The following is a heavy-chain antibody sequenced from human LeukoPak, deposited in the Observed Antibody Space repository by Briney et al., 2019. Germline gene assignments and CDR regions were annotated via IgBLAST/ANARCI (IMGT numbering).Heavy chain of an antibody. CDR1: GYTFTSYY. D-gene: IGHD3-10*01. CDR2: INPSGGST. Sequence: ASVKVSCKASGYTFTSYYMHWVRQAPGQGLECMGIINPSGGSTSYAQKLQGRVTMTRDTSTSTVYMELSSLRFEDTAVYYCARDPYGSGSSPYYGMDVWGKGTTVTVSS. J-gene: IGHJ6*04. CDR3: ARDPYGSGSSPYYGMDV. V-gene: IGHV1-46*01.